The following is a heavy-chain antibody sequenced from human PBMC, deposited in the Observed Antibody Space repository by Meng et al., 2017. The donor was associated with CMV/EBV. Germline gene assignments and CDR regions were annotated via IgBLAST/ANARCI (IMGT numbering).Heavy chain of an antibody. CDR2: FSAYNENT. J-gene: IGHJ5*02. V-gene: IGHV1-18*01. CDR1: GYTFTNYG. Sequence: CKASGYTFTNYGISWVRQAPGQGLEWMGWFSAYNENTNYAQKLQGRVTMTTDTSTTTAYMELRSLRSDDTAVYYCARAHLGDWFDPWGQGTLVTVSS. D-gene: IGHD2-15*01. CDR3: ARAHLGDWFDP.